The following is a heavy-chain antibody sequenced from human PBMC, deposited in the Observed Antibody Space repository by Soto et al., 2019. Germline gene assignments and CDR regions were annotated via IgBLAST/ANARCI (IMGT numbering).Heavy chain of an antibody. CDR1: GYTFTSHG. D-gene: IGHD2-2*02. Sequence: QDQLVQSGAEVKKPGASVKISCEASGYTFTSHGISWVRQAPGQGLEWLGWISTYNSRTHYAQKVQGRVTMTTDTTTSTANLDLRSVTFDDTAVYYCARARYCASPSCYKHYYYGMDTWGQGTTVTVSS. CDR2: ISTYNSRT. CDR3: ARARYCASPSCYKHYYYGMDT. V-gene: IGHV1-18*04. J-gene: IGHJ6*02.